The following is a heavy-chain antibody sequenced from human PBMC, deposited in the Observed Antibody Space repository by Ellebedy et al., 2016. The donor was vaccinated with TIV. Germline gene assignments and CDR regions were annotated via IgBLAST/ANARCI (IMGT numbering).Heavy chain of an antibody. V-gene: IGHV4-4*02. CDR2: IYHSGTT. CDR3: ARLIFNAFDI. Sequence: MPSETLSLTCAVSGGSISSSNWWSWVRQPPGKGPEWIGEIYHSGTTHYNPSLKSRVTISLDKSNNQFSLSLSSVTAADTAVYYCARLIFNAFDIWGQGTIVTVSS. D-gene: IGHD2-21*02. J-gene: IGHJ3*02. CDR1: GGSISSSNW.